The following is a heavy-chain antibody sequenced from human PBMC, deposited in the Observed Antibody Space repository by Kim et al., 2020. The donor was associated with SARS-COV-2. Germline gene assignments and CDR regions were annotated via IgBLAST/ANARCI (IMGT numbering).Heavy chain of an antibody. V-gene: IGHV3-43*02. CDR1: GFTFDDYA. Sequence: GGSLRLSCAASGFTFDDYAMHWVRQAPGKGLEWVYFISGDGDSTYYADSVKGRFTVPRNNSKNSLYLQMSSLRPEDTAVYFCAKDSGCSDGPCYPHLHRWGRGTLVIVSS. CDR3: AKDSGCSDGPCYPHLHR. CDR2: ISGDGDST. J-gene: IGHJ1*01. D-gene: IGHD2-15*01.